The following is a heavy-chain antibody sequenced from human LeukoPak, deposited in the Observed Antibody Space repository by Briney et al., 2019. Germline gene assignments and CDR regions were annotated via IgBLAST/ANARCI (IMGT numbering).Heavy chain of an antibody. Sequence: SETLSLTCTVSGGSISSYYWSWIRQPPGKGLEWIGYIYYSGSTNYNPSLKSRVTISVDPSKNQFSLKLSSVTAADTAVYYCASLSRSYGMDVWGQGTTVTVSS. CDR1: GGSISSYY. V-gene: IGHV4-59*08. CDR3: ASLSRSYGMDV. D-gene: IGHD2/OR15-2a*01. J-gene: IGHJ6*02. CDR2: IYYSGST.